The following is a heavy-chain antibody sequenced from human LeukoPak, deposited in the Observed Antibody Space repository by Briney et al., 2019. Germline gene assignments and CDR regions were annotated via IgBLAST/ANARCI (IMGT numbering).Heavy chain of an antibody. J-gene: IGHJ5*02. D-gene: IGHD6-19*01. V-gene: IGHV4-59*12. Sequence: PSETLSLTCTVSGGSISSYYWSWIRQPPGKGREWIGYIYYSGTTNYNPSLKSRVTISVDTSKNQFSLKLSSVTAADTAVYYCARGNIAVAGPNWFDPWGQGTLVTVSS. CDR3: ARGNIAVAGPNWFDP. CDR1: GGSISSYY. CDR2: IYYSGTT.